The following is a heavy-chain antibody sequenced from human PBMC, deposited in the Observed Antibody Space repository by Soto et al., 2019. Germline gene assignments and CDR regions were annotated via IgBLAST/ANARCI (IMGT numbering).Heavy chain of an antibody. Sequence: ESGGGLVKPGGSLRLSCAASGFTFSSYSMNWVRQAPGKGLEWVSSISSSSSYIYYADSVKGRFTISRDNAKNSLYLQMNSLRAEDTAVYYCAREALGYCSGGSCYHYYFDYWGQGTLVTVSS. CDR2: ISSSSSYI. J-gene: IGHJ4*02. CDR3: AREALGYCSGGSCYHYYFDY. V-gene: IGHV3-21*01. CDR1: GFTFSSYS. D-gene: IGHD2-15*01.